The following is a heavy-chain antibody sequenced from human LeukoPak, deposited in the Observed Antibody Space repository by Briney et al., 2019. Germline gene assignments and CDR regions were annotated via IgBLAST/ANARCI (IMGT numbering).Heavy chain of an antibody. V-gene: IGHV3-21*01. D-gene: IGHD3-22*01. Sequence: GGSLRLSCAASGFTFSSYSMNWVRQAPGKGLEWVSSISSSSSYIYYADSVKGRFTISRDNAKNSLYLQMNSLRAEDTAVYYCASGYYNSGGYDYWGQETLVTVS. CDR3: ASGYYNSGGYDY. J-gene: IGHJ4*02. CDR1: GFTFSSYS. CDR2: ISSSSSYI.